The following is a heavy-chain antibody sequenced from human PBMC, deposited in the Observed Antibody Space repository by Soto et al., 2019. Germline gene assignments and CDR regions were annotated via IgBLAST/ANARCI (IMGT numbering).Heavy chain of an antibody. CDR2: IIPFSGTA. J-gene: IGHJ6*02. CDR3: ARVVMTTVTASYYYGMDV. Sequence: QVQLVQSGAEVKKPGSSVTVSCKASGGTFSSYAISWVRQAPGQGLEWMGRIIPFSGTANYAQKFQGRVTITADEATSTAYMELTILRSEDTAVYYCARVVMTTVTASYYYGMDVWCQGTTVTVSS. V-gene: IGHV1-69*18. CDR1: GGTFSSYA. D-gene: IGHD4-4*01.